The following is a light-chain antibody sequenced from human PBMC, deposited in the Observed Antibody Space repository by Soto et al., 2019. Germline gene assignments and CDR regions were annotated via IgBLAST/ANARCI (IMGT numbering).Light chain of an antibody. CDR1: SSNIGTDT. CDR2: NNN. CDR3: AAWDDSPNGRV. J-gene: IGLJ2*01. Sequence: QSVLTQPRSASGTPGQRVTISCSGSSSNIGTDTVNWYQQLPGTAPKLLISNNNRRPSGVPDRFSGSKSGTSASLAISGLQSEDEADYYCAAWDDSPNGRVFGGGTKLTVL. V-gene: IGLV1-44*01.